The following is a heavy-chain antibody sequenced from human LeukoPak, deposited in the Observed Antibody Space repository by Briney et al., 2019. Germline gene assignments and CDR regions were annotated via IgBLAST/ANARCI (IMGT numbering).Heavy chain of an antibody. D-gene: IGHD6-19*01. J-gene: IGHJ4*02. CDR1: GYTFTSYG. V-gene: IGHV1-18*04. CDR2: ISAYNGNT. Sequence: ASVKVSCKASGYTFTSYGISWVRRAPGQGLEWMGWISAYNGNTNYAQKLQGRVTMTTDTSTSTAYMELRSLRSDDTAVYYCARDCGIAVAETIDYWGQGTLVTVSS. CDR3: ARDCGIAVAETIDY.